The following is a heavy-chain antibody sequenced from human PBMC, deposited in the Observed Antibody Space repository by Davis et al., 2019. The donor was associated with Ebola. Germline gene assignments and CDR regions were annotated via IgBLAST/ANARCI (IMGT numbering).Heavy chain of an antibody. CDR1: GGTFTTYT. V-gene: IGHV1-69*13. J-gene: IGHJ4*02. Sequence: AASVKVSCKASGGTFTTYTISWLRQAPGQGLEWMGGLIPIFGTANYAQKFQGRVTITADESTGTAYMELSSLRSEDTAVYFCARDTYCSDTSCYTGGKFLDYWGQGTLVTVSS. CDR3: ARDTYCSDTSCYTGGKFLDY. D-gene: IGHD2-2*02. CDR2: LIPIFGTA.